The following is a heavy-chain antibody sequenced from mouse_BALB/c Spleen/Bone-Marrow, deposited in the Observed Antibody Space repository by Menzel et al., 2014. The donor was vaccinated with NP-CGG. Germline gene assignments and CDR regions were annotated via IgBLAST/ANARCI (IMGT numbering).Heavy chain of an antibody. J-gene: IGHJ2*01. CDR2: IDPANDNT. CDR1: GFNIKDTY. D-gene: IGHD2-2*01. Sequence: EVQLQESGAKLVKPGASVKLSCTASGFNIKDTYIHWVKQRPEQGLEWIGRIDPANDNTKYDPKFQGKATITADTSSSTAYLQLSSLTSEDTAVYYCASYVYGYYFDYWGQGTTLTVSS. CDR3: ASYVYGYYFDY. V-gene: IGHV14-3*02.